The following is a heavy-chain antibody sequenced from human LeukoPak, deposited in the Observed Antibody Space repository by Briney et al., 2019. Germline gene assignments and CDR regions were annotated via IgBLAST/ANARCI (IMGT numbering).Heavy chain of an antibody. V-gene: IGHV3-21*01. J-gene: IGHJ6*02. CDR3: ASQKGLDV. CDR2: IDYSGSYV. CDR1: GFSFSSYS. Sequence: PGGSLRLSCAASGFSFSSYSMNWVRQAPGKGLEWVSAIDYSGSYVYYTDSVKGRFTISRDNAKNSLYLQMNSLRAEDTAIYYCASQKGLDVRGQGTTVTVPS.